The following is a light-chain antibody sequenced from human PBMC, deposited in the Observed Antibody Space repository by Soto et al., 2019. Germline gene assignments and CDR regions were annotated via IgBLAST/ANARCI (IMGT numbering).Light chain of an antibody. V-gene: IGLV1-44*01. Sequence: QSVLTQSPSESATPEQRVTISCSGRGSNIGTHAVNWYQQVPGTAPTLLIFRNHQLPSGVPDRFSGSKSGTSASLAISGPQSEDEADYYSAAWDDSLRAVVFGGGTKLTVL. J-gene: IGLJ2*01. CDR2: RNH. CDR1: GSNIGTHA. CDR3: AAWDDSLRAVV.